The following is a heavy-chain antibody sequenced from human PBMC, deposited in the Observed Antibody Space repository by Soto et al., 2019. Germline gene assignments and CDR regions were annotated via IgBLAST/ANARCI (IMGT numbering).Heavy chain of an antibody. CDR3: TTAGLIVVRESYYYYYMDV. CDR1: GFTFSNAW. Sequence: PGGSLRLSCAASGFTFSNAWMSWVRQAPGKGLEWVGRIKSKTDGGTTDYAAPVKGRFTISRDDSKNTLYPQMNSLKTEDTAVYYCTTAGLIVVRESYYYYYMDVWGKGTTVTVSS. V-gene: IGHV3-15*01. CDR2: IKSKTDGGTT. J-gene: IGHJ6*03. D-gene: IGHD3-22*01.